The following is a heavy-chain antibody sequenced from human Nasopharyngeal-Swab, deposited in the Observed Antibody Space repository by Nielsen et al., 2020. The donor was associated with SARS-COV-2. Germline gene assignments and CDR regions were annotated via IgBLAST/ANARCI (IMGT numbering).Heavy chain of an antibody. V-gene: IGHV3-74*01. CDR1: GFTFSSFW. J-gene: IGHJ6*03. CDR3: VGQSPEGYYYYYMDV. CDR2: LNSDGSST. Sequence: GESLKISCTASGFTFSSFWMHWVRQAPGKGLVWVSRLNSDGSSTSYADSVQGRFTISRDNAKNTLFLQMNSVRVEDTAVYYGVGQSPEGYYYYYMDVWGTGTTVTVSS.